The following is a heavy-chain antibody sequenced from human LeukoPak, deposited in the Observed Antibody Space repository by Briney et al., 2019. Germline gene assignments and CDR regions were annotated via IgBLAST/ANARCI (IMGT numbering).Heavy chain of an antibody. CDR3: ARDSFIAVAGTGGDY. V-gene: IGHV1-18*01. J-gene: IGHJ4*02. CDR1: GYTFTSYG. CDR2: ISAYNGNT. D-gene: IGHD6-19*01. Sequence: ASVKVSCKASGYTFTSYGISWVRQAPGQRLEWMGWISAYNGNTNYAQKLQGRVTMTTDTSTSTAYMELRSLRSDDTAVYYCARDSFIAVAGTGGDYWGQGTLVTVSS.